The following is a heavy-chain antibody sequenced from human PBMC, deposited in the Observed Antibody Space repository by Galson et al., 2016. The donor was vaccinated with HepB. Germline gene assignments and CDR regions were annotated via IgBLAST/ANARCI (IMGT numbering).Heavy chain of an antibody. CDR2: IYWDDNK. CDR3: AHSRVGATGDYYYGLDV. D-gene: IGHD1-26*01. Sequence: ALVKPTQTLTLTCTFSGFSVSTSGVGVGWIRQSPGKALEWLALIYWDDNKRYSPSLETRLSITKDTPKNQVVLTMTNMDPVDTATYYCAHSRVGATGDYYYGLDVWGQGTTVTVSS. J-gene: IGHJ6*02. CDR1: GFSVSTSGVG. V-gene: IGHV2-5*02.